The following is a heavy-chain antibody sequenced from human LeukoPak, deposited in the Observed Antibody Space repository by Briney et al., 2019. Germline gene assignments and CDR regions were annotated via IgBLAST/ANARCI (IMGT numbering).Heavy chain of an antibody. CDR3: AKAGITIFGVVNYFDY. V-gene: IGHV3-23*01. CDR1: GGSFSGYY. D-gene: IGHD3-3*01. Sequence: ETLSLTCAVYGGSFSGYYWSWIRQPPGKGLEWVSAISGSGGSTYYADSVKGRFTISRDNSKNTLYLQMNSLRAEDTAVYYCAKAGITIFGVVNYFDYWGQGTLVTVSS. J-gene: IGHJ4*02. CDR2: ISGSGGST.